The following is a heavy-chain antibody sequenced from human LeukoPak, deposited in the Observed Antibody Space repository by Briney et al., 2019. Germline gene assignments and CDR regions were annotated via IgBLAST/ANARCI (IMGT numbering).Heavy chain of an antibody. CDR3: ARDNYGILDY. CDR2: TSPKGAGA. CDR1: GYTFTSYD. D-gene: IGHD4-17*01. V-gene: IGHV1-2*02. J-gene: IGHJ4*02. Sequence: GASVKVSCKASGYTFTSYDINWVRQAPGQGLEWMGWTSPKGAGAMSAQKFQGRITVTGDTSTSTVYMELDRLTFDDTAVYYCARDNYGILDYWGQGTLVTVSS.